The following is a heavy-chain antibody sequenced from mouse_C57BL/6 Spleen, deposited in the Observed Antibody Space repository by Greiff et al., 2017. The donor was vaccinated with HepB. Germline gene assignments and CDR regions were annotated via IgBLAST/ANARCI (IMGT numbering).Heavy chain of an antibody. CDR1: GFTFSSYA. CDR2: ISDGGSYT. Sequence: EVQRVESGGGLVKPGGSLKLSCAASGFTFSSYAMSWVRQTPEKRLEWVATISDGGSYTYYPDNVKGRFTISRDNAKNNLYLQMSHLKSEDTAMYYCARRWLLHYFDYWGQGTTLTVSS. CDR3: ARRWLLHYFDY. J-gene: IGHJ2*01. V-gene: IGHV5-4*03. D-gene: IGHD2-3*01.